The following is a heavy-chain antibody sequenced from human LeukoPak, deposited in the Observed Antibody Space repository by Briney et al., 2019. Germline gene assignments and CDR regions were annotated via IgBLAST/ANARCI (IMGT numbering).Heavy chain of an antibody. CDR2: ISSSGSTI. J-gene: IGHJ3*02. CDR3: ARDESSGYDPDAFDI. V-gene: IGHV3-48*03. Sequence: GGSLRLSCAASEFTFSSYEMNWVRQAPGKGLEWVSYISSSGSTIYYADSVKGRFTISRDNPKNSLYLQMNSLRAEDTAVYYCARDESSGYDPDAFDIWGQGTMVTVSS. CDR1: EFTFSSYE. D-gene: IGHD5-12*01.